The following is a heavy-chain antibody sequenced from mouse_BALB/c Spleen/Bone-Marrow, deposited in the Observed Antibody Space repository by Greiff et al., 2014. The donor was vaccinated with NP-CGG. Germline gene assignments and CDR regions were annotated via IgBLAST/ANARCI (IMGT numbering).Heavy chain of an antibody. CDR1: GFTFSSYA. D-gene: IGHD2-1*01. V-gene: IGHV5-9-3*01. Sequence: EVKLVESGGGLVKPGGSLKLSCAASGFTFSSYAMSWVRQTPEKRLEWVATISSGGSYTSYPDSVKGRFTISRDNAKNTLYLQMSSLRSEDTAMYYCARHGGKGYARDYWGQGTSVTVSS. CDR3: ARHGGKGYARDY. CDR2: ISSGGSYT. J-gene: IGHJ4*01.